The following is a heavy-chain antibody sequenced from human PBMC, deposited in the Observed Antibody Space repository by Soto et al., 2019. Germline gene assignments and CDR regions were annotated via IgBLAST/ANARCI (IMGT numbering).Heavy chain of an antibody. CDR1: GFTFSSFA. V-gene: IGHV3-23*01. Sequence: PGGSLRLSCEASGFTFSSFAMNWVRQDPGKGLEWVSVISASGGTTYYVDSVKGRFTVSRDNSKNTLHLLMNNLRAEDTAIYYCATSPYPVLRYFDWLQYYPGMDVWGRGTTVTVSS. CDR3: ATSPYPVLRYFDWLQYYPGMDV. CDR2: ISASGGTT. D-gene: IGHD3-9*01. J-gene: IGHJ6*02.